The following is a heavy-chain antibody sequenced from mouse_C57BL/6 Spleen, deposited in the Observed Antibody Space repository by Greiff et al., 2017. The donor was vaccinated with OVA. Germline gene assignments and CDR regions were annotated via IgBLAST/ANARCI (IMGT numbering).Heavy chain of an antibody. J-gene: IGHJ4*01. V-gene: IGHV1-55*01. CDR1: GYTFTSYW. Sequence: VQLQQSGAELVKPGASVKMSCKASGYTFTSYWITWVKQRPGQGLEWIGDIYPGSGSTNYNEKFKSKATLTVDTSSSTAYMQLSSLTSEDSAVYYCARGNYGLYAMDYWGQGTSVTVSS. CDR3: ARGNYGLYAMDY. CDR2: IYPGSGST. D-gene: IGHD1-1*02.